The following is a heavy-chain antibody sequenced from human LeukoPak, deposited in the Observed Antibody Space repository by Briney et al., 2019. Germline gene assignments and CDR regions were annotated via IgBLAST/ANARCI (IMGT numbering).Heavy chain of an antibody. V-gene: IGHV4-39*07. CDR3: AREVSSGSYYYYGMDV. Sequence: SETLSLTCTVSGGSISSSSYYWGWIRQPPGKGLEWIGSIYYSGSTYYNPSLKSRVTISVDTSKNQFSLKLSSVTAADTAVYYCAREVSSGSYYYYGMDVWGQGTTVTVSS. J-gene: IGHJ6*02. CDR2: IYYSGST. CDR1: GGSISSSSYY. D-gene: IGHD6-19*01.